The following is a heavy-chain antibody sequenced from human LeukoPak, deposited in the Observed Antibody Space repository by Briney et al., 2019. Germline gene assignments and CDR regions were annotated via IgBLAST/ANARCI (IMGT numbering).Heavy chain of an antibody. V-gene: IGHV3-33*01. CDR3: ATAQLKGAFDI. CDR2: IWYDGSQK. J-gene: IGHJ3*02. D-gene: IGHD6-6*01. Sequence: PGRSLRLSCAASGFTFSSYGMHWVRQAPGKGLEWVAVIWYDGSQKYYADSVKGRFTISRDNSKNTLWLQMNSLRAEDTALYHCATAQLKGAFDIWGQGTMVTVSS. CDR1: GFTFSSYG.